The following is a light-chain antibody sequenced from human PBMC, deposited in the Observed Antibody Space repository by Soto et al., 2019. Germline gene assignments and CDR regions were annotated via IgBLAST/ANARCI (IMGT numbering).Light chain of an antibody. V-gene: IGKV1-39*01. J-gene: IGKJ2*01. Sequence: DIQMTQSPSSLSASVRDRVTITCRASQSIRSHLNWYQERPGKASKLLIYAASSLPSGVPSRFSGTGSGTDFTLTISSLQPVDFATYYCQQSYNPPYTFGQGTKLEIK. CDR2: AAS. CDR3: QQSYNPPYT. CDR1: QSIRSH.